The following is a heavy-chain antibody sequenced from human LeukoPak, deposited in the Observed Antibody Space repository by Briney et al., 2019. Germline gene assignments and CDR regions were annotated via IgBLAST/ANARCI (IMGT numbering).Heavy chain of an antibody. CDR3: AKDLSSAITSALVLDV. CDR1: GFTFDDYA. Sequence: GGSLRLSCAATGFTFDDYAKHWVRQAPGKGLEWVSGITWNRDNIGYGDSVKGRFTISRDNVKNVLYLQMTSLRPEDTALYYCAKDLSSAITSALVLDVWGQGTTVIVSS. CDR2: ITWNRDNI. V-gene: IGHV3-9*01. J-gene: IGHJ6*02. D-gene: IGHD3-22*01.